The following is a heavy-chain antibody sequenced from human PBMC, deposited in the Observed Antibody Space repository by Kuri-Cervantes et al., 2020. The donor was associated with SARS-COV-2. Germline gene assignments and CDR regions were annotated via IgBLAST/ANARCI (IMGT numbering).Heavy chain of an antibody. Sequence: GGSLRLSCAASGFTFSSYAMHWVRQAPGKGLEWVAVISYDGSNKYYADSVKGRFTISRDNSKNTLYLQMNSLRAEDTAVYYCARDRTNWGSFRDAFDIWGQGTMVTVSS. D-gene: IGHD7-27*01. CDR1: GFTFSSYA. CDR2: ISYDGSNK. V-gene: IGHV3-30-3*01. J-gene: IGHJ3*02. CDR3: ARDRTNWGSFRDAFDI.